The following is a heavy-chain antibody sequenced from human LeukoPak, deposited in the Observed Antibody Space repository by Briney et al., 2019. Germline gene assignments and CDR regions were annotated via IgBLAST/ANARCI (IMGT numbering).Heavy chain of an antibody. CDR2: IYYSGST. V-gene: IGHV4-30-4*01. D-gene: IGHD4-23*01. Sequence: SETLSLTCSVSGRSISSSDYYWSWLRQPPGRGLEWFGYIYYSGSTYYNPSLKSRFTISVDTSKNQFSLKLSSVTAADTAVYDWASEPDYGGNPSSAGSDYWGQGTLVTVSS. CDR1: GRSISSSDYY. J-gene: IGHJ4*02. CDR3: ASEPDYGGNPSSAGSDY.